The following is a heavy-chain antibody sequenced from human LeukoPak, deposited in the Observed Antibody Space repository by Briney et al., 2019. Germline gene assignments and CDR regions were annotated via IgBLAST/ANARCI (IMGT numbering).Heavy chain of an antibody. V-gene: IGHV3-23*01. CDR1: GFTFSSYA. Sequence: PGGSLRLSCAASGFTFSSYAMSWVRQAPGKGLEWVSAISGSGGSTYYADSVKGRFTISRDNSKNTLYLQMNSLRAEDTAVYYCAKAWDYGDYEVDAFDIWGQGTMVTVSS. CDR3: AKAWDYGDYEVDAFDI. CDR2: ISGSGGST. D-gene: IGHD4-17*01. J-gene: IGHJ3*02.